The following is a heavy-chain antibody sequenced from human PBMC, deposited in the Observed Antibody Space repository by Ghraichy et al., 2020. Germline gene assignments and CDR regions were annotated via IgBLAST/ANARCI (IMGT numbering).Heavy chain of an antibody. CDR3: AATYYYDGSGYYAVDY. J-gene: IGHJ4*02. Sequence: GGSRRLSCAASGFTFSSYSMNWVRQAPGKWLEWVSSIISSSSYIYYADSMKGRFTISRDNAKNSLYLQMNSLRAEDTALYYCAATYYYDGSGYYAVDYWGQGTLVTVSS. V-gene: IGHV3-21*01. D-gene: IGHD3-22*01. CDR1: GFTFSSYS. CDR2: IISSSSYI.